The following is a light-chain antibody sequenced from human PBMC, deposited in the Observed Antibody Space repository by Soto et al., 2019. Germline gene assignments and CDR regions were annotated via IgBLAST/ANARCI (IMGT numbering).Light chain of an antibody. CDR1: QTVSSD. V-gene: IGKV3-20*01. CDR2: DAS. J-gene: IGKJ5*01. Sequence: EIEMTQSPAALSVSPGERATLSCRASQTVSSDLAWYQQKPGQAPRLLIYDASTRATGIPDRFSGSGSGTDFTLTISRLEPEDFAVYYCQQYGSSPITFGQGTRLEIK. CDR3: QQYGSSPIT.